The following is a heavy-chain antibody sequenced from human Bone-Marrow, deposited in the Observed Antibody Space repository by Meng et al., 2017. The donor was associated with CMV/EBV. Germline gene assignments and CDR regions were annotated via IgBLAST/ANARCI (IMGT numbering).Heavy chain of an antibody. J-gene: IGHJ4*02. CDR2: IKQDGSEK. Sequence: GESLKISCAASGFTFSSYWMSWVRQAPGKGLEWVANIKQDGSEKYYVDSVKGRFTISKDNAKNSLYLQMNSLRAEDTAVYYCARDFGPEDWGQGTLVTVSS. V-gene: IGHV3-7*01. D-gene: IGHD3-16*01. CDR1: GFTFSSYW. CDR3: ARDFGPED.